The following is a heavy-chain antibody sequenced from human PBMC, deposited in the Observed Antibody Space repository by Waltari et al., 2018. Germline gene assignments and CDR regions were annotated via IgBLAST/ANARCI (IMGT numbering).Heavy chain of an antibody. D-gene: IGHD3-22*01. CDR2: IYPGDSDT. CDR1: GYSFTSYW. J-gene: IGHJ4*02. Sequence: EVQLVQSGAEVKKPGESLKISCKGSGYSFTSYWIGWVRQMPGKGLEWMGIIYPGDSDTRDSPSFQGQVTISADKSISTAYLQWSSLKASDTAMYYCARSLSGDSSGYYYVGRYFDYWGQGTLVTVSS. V-gene: IGHV5-51*01. CDR3: ARSLSGDSSGYYYVGRYFDY.